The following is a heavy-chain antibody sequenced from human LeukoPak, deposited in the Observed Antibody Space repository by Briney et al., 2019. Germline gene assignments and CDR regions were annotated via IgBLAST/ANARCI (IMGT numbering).Heavy chain of an antibody. J-gene: IGHJ4*02. Sequence: ASVKVSCKASGYTFTSYDINWVRQATGQGLEWMGWMNPNSGNTGYAQKFQGRVTITRNTSISTAYMELSSLRSEDTAVYYCARGFDREFYYDSSGYPIPFDYWGQGTLVTVSS. CDR2: MNPNSGNT. CDR1: GYTFTSYD. V-gene: IGHV1-8*03. D-gene: IGHD3-22*01. CDR3: ARGFDREFYYDSSGYPIPFDY.